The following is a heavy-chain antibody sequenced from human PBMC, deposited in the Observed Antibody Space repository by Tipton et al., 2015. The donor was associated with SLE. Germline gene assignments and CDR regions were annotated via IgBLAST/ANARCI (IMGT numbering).Heavy chain of an antibody. V-gene: IGHV3-20*04. CDR1: GFNFDEYV. Sequence: SLRLSCAASGFNFDEYVMSWVRQAPGKGLEWVSGVNWSGGSTRYADSVKGRFTISRDNAKNSLYLQMNSLRAEDTALYYCARGPDDYYGSGSYYTAMGYFDYWGQGTLVTVSS. J-gene: IGHJ4*02. CDR3: ARGPDDYYGSGSYYTAMGYFDY. CDR2: VNWSGGST. D-gene: IGHD3-10*01.